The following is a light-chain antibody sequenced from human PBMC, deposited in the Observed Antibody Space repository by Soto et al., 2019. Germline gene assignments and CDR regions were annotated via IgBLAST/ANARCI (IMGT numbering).Light chain of an antibody. CDR1: SSDVGGYNY. V-gene: IGLV2-14*03. CDR2: DVS. J-gene: IGLJ2*01. Sequence: QSVLTQPASVSGSPGQSITISCTGTSSDVGGYNYVSWYQQHPGTAPKLIIYDVSDRPSGVSNRFSGSKSGNTASLTISGLQAEDEADYYCSSYTIDNSVLFGGGTKVTVL. CDR3: SSYTIDNSVL.